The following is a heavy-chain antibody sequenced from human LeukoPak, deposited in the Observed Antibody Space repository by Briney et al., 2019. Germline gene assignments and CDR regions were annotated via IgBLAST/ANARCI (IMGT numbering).Heavy chain of an antibody. Sequence: GGSLRLPCTASGFVLSDYGMHWVRQAPGKGLEWVAFVRNDGSNEYYVGSVKGRFTISRDKSKNTLYLQMNSLRAEDTAVYSCAKESDSGYHSEGPKTWGLGTLVTVSS. V-gene: IGHV3-30*02. CDR2: VRNDGSNE. D-gene: IGHD5-12*01. CDR1: GFVLSDYG. CDR3: AKESDSGYHSEGPKT. J-gene: IGHJ5*02.